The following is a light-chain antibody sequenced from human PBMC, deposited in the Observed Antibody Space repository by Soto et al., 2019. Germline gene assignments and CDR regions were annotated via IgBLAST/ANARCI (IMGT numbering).Light chain of an antibody. CDR2: RAS. CDR1: QSISSW. J-gene: IGKJ1*01. V-gene: IGKV1-5*03. CDR3: QQYNNYSA. Sequence: DIQITQSPSTLSASVGDRVTITCRASQSISSWLAWYQQKPGKAPKLLIYRASSLESGVPSRFSGSGSGTKFTLTISSLQPDDFATYFCQQYNNYSAFGQGTKV.